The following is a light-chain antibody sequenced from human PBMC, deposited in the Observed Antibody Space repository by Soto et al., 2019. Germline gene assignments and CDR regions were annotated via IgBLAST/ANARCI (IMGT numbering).Light chain of an antibody. CDR3: LQDYNYPWT. CDR1: QGIRND. Sequence: AIQMTQSPSSLSASVGARVTITCRASQGIRNDLGWYQQKPGKAPKLLIYAASSLQSGVPARFSGSGSGTDFTLTISSLQPEDFATYYCLQDYNYPWTFGQGTKVEIK. V-gene: IGKV1-6*01. J-gene: IGKJ1*01. CDR2: AAS.